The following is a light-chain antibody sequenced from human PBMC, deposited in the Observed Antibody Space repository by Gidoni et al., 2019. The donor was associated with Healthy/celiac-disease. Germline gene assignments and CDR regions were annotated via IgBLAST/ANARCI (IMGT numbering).Light chain of an antibody. J-gene: IGKJ1*01. Sequence: DILLTQSPDSLAVSLGERATINCKSSQSVLYSSNNKNYLAWYQQKPGQPPKLLMYWASTRESGVHDRFSGSGSGTDFTLTISSLQAEDVAVYYCQQYYSTPPTFGQGTKVEIK. V-gene: IGKV4-1*01. CDR3: QQYYSTPPT. CDR1: QSVLYSSNNKNY. CDR2: WAS.